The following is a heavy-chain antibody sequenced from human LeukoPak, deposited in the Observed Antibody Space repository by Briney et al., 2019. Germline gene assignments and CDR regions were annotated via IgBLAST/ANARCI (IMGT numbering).Heavy chain of an antibody. J-gene: IGHJ4*02. CDR1: GFTFSSYW. Sequence: GGSLRLSCAASGFTFSSYWMHWVRQAPGKGLVWVSRINSDGSSTSYADSVKGRFTISRDNSKNTLYLQMNSLRAEDTAVYYCTKGGGTGYSSSWYSHWGQGTLVTVSS. CDR3: TKGGGTGYSSSWYSH. V-gene: IGHV3-74*01. CDR2: INSDGSST. D-gene: IGHD6-13*01.